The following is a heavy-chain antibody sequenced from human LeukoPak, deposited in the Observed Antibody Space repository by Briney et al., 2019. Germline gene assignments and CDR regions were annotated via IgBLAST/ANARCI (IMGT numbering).Heavy chain of an antibody. J-gene: IGHJ4*02. Sequence: SETLSLTCTVSGGSISSGSYYWSWIRQPAGKGLEWIGRIYTSGSTNYNPSLNSRVTISLDTSKNQFSLRLSSVTAADTAVYYCAREGGGFWSGYPFAYWGQGTLVTVSS. V-gene: IGHV4-61*02. D-gene: IGHD3-3*01. CDR1: GGSISSGSYY. CDR2: IYTSGST. CDR3: AREGGGFWSGYPFAY.